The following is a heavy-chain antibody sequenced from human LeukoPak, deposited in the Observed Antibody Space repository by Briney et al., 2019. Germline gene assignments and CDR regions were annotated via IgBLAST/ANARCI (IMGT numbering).Heavy chain of an antibody. J-gene: IGHJ4*02. V-gene: IGHV4-34*12. CDR2: IIHSGST. CDR3: ARAAAGLPLDY. Sequence: SETLSLTCAIYSGSFSGYYWNRIRQSPEKGLEWIGEIIHSGSTNYNPSLKSRVTISVDRSKNQFSLKLSSVTAADTAVYYCARAAAGLPLDYWGQGTLVTVSS. CDR1: SGSFSGYY. D-gene: IGHD6-13*01.